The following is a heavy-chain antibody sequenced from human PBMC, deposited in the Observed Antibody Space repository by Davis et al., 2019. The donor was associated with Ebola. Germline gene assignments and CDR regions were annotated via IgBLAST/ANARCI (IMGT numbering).Heavy chain of an antibody. CDR2: IYYSGST. D-gene: IGHD4-11*01. J-gene: IGHJ6*02. CDR1: GGSISSYY. CDR3: ARVYSVGGMDV. V-gene: IGHV4-59*01. Sequence: PSETLSLTCTVSGGSISSYYWSWIRQPPGKGLEWIGYIYYSGSTNYNPSLKSRVTISVDTSKNQFSLKLSSVTAADTAVYYYARVYSVGGMDVWGQGTTVTVSS.